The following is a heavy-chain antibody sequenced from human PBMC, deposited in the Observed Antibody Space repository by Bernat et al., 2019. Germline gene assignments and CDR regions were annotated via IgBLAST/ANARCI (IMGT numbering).Heavy chain of an antibody. CDR3: AKDGRIAARRADYFDY. V-gene: IGHV3-23*01. CDR2: ISGSGGST. J-gene: IGHJ4*02. Sequence: EVQLLESGGGLVQPGGSLRLSCAASGFTFSSYAMSWVRQAPGKGLEWVSAISGSGGSTYYADSVKGRFTISRDNSKNTLYLQMNSLRAVDTAVYYCAKDGRIAARRADYFDYWGQGTLVTVSS. CDR1: GFTFSSYA. D-gene: IGHD6-6*01.